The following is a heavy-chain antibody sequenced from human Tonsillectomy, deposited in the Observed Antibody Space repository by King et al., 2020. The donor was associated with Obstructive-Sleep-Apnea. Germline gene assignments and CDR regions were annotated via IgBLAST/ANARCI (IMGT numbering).Heavy chain of an antibody. Sequence: VQLQESGPGLVKPSETLSLTCTVSGGSISSYYWSWIRQPPGKGLEWIGYIYYSGSTNYNPSLKSRVTISVDTSKNQLSLTRGSVTAADTAVYYGARQGSGGSSGYWVLSDAFDIWGQGTMVTVSS. CDR1: GGSISSYY. J-gene: IGHJ3*02. CDR3: ARQGSGGSSGYWVLSDAFDI. D-gene: IGHD3-22*01. CDR2: IYYSGST. V-gene: IGHV4-59*08.